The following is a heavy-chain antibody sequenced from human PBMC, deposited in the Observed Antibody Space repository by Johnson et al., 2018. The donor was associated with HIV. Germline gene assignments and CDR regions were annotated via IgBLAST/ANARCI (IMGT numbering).Heavy chain of an antibody. J-gene: IGHJ3*02. CDR3: ARDGQDRDDAFDI. D-gene: IGHD3-22*01. V-gene: IGHV3-23*04. CDR1: GFTFSSYA. Sequence: VQLVESGGGLVQPGGSLRLSCEASGFTFSSYAMSWVRQAPGKGLEWVSAISGSGGSTYYADSVKGRFTISRDNSKNTLYLQMNSLRAEDTAVYYCARDGQDRDDAFDIWGQGTMVTVSS. CDR2: ISGSGGST.